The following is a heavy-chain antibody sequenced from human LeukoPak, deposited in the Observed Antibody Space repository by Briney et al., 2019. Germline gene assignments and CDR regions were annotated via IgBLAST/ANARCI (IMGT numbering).Heavy chain of an antibody. V-gene: IGHV4-39*01. CDR2: IYYSGST. D-gene: IGHD4-17*01. CDR1: GGSISSSSYY. J-gene: IGHJ4*02. CDR3: ARHIGREDYAIDY. Sequence: NPSETLSLTCTVSGGSISSSSYYWGWIRQPPGKGLEWIGSIYYSGSTYYNPSLKSRVTISVDTSKNQFSLKLSSVTAADTAVYYCARHIGREDYAIDYWGQGTLATVSS.